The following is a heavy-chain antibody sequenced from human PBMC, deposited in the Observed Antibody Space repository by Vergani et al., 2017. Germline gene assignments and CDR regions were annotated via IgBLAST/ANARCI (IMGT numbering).Heavy chain of an antibody. V-gene: IGHV3-49*04. J-gene: IGHJ4*02. Sequence: EVQLVESGGGLVNPGGCLTLSCVASGFSLSTYTFNWVRQAPGGGLEWVAFIRNKAYGGTTEYAASVKGRFTISRDDSKRLAYLQLSGLKTEDTAVYFCSRGRGYSFGYSDYWGQGTLVTVSS. CDR1: GFSLSTYT. D-gene: IGHD5-18*01. CDR3: SRGRGYSFGYSDY. CDR2: IRNKAYGGTT.